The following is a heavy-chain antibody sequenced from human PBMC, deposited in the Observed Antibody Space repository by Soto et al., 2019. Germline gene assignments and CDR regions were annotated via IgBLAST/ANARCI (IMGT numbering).Heavy chain of an antibody. J-gene: IGHJ4*02. CDR2: IYYSGST. V-gene: IGHV4-59*01. D-gene: IGHD3-3*01. Sequence: SETLSITCTVSGGSISSYYWSWIRQPPGKGLEWIGYIYYSGSTNYNPSLKSRVTISVDTSKNQFSLKLSSVTAADTAVYYCARGRIGDFWSGYYHDYWGQGTLVNVSS. CDR1: GGSISSYY. CDR3: ARGRIGDFWSGYYHDY.